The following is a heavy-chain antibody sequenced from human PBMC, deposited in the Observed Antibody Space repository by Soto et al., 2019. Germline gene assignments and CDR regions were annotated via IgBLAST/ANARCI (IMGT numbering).Heavy chain of an antibody. J-gene: IGHJ3*02. D-gene: IGHD6-13*01. Sequence: ASVKVSCKASGGTFSSYAISWVRQAPGQGLEWMGGIIPIFGIANYAQKFQGRVTITADKSTSTAYMELSSLRSEDTAVYYCAREISSSSSAFDIWGQGTMVTVSS. CDR1: GGTFSSYA. V-gene: IGHV1-69*10. CDR2: IIPIFGIA. CDR3: AREISSSSSAFDI.